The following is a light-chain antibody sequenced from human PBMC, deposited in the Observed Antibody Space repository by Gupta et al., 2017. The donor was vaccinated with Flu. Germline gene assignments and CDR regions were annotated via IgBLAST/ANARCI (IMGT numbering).Light chain of an antibody. CDR3: ASWDDSLKGGV. V-gene: IGLV1-44*01. J-gene: IGLJ3*02. Sequence: VTISCSGSSSNIGSNTVNWYQQLPRTAPKRLIYTNNQRPSGVPDRFSGSKSDTSASLAISGLQSEDEADDYCASWDDSLKGGVFGGGTKLTVL. CDR1: SSNIGSNT. CDR2: TNN.